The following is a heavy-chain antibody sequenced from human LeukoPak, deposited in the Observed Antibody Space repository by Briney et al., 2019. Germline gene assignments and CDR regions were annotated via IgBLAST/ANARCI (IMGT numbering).Heavy chain of an antibody. J-gene: IGHJ4*02. CDR1: GFTFSSYA. D-gene: IGHD6-19*01. V-gene: IGHV3-7*01. CDR2: IKQDGSEK. CDR3: ARDLAPKAVADNPTDY. Sequence: GGSLRLSCEASGFTFSSYAIRWVRQAPGKGLEWVANIKQDGSEKYYVDSVKGRFTISRDNAKNSLYLQMNSLRAEDTAVYYCARDLAPKAVADNPTDYWGQGTLVTVSS.